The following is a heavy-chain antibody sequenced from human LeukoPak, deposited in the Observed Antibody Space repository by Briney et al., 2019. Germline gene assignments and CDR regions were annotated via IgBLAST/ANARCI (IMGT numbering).Heavy chain of an antibody. J-gene: IGHJ4*02. V-gene: IGHV4-34*01. D-gene: IGHD3-16*01. CDR3: AGGGGYGSLPLK. CDR2: INPSGST. Sequence: NPSETLSLTCAVYGGSFSSYYWSWIRQPPGKGLEWIGEINPSGSTNYNPSLKTRVTISVDTSKNQFSLKLSSVTAADTAVYHCAGGGGYGSLPLKWGQGMLVTVSS. CDR1: GGSFSSYY.